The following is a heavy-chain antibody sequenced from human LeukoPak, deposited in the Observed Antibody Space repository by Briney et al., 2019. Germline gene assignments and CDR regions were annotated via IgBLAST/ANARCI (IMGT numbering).Heavy chain of an antibody. CDR1: GYTFTGYY. CDR3: ARGDGDGYNFWY. D-gene: IGHD5-24*01. V-gene: IGHV1-2*02. J-gene: IGHJ4*02. Sequence: ATVKVSCKASGYTFTGYYMHWVRQAPRQGLEWMGWINPNSGVTNYAQKFQGRVTMTRDTSTSTAYMELNRLRSDDTAVYYCARGDGDGYNFWYWGQGTLVTVPS. CDR2: INPNSGVT.